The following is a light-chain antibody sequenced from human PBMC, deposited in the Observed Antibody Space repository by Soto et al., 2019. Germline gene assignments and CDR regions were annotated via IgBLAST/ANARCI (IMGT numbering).Light chain of an antibody. Sequence: DIHMTQSPDTLSASVGDRVTITCRASQIIDDWLAWYQQKAGKPPRLLIYRATNLETGVPSRFSGSRYGTEFTLTINNLQPDDSATYYCQEYHSYFGGGNKVEIK. J-gene: IGKJ4*01. V-gene: IGKV1-5*03. CDR3: QEYHSY. CDR2: RAT. CDR1: QIIDDW.